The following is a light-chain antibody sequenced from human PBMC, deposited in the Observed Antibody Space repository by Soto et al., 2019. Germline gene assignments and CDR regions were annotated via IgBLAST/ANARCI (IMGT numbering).Light chain of an antibody. CDR2: DVS. J-gene: IGLJ1*01. CDR1: SGDVGGYNY. CDR3: CSYAGSYTPRV. Sequence: QSVVTQPRSVSGSPGQSVTISCTGTSGDVGGYNYVSWYPQHPGKAPKLMIYDVSKRPSGVPDRFSGSKSGNTASLTISGLQAEDEADYYCCSYAGSYTPRVFGTGTKVTVL. V-gene: IGLV2-11*01.